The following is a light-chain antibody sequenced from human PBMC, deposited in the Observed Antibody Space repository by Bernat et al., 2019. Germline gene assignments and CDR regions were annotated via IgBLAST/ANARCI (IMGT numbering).Light chain of an antibody. V-gene: IGKV2-28*01. CDR1: QSLLHSNGYDY. CDR3: MLALRTVPT. Sequence: DIVMTQSPLSLPVTPGEPASISCRSSQSLLHSNGYDYLDWYLQKPGQSPQLLIFLGSNRASGVPDRFSGSGSGTDFTLKISRVEAEDVGVYYCMLALRTVPTFRQGTRLEIK. CDR2: LGS. J-gene: IGKJ5*01.